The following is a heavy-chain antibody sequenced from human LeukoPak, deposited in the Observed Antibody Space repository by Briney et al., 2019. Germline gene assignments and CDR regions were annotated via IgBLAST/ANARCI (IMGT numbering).Heavy chain of an antibody. CDR3: AKLYGSGSDGDY. CDR2: ISGSGGST. Sequence: PGGSLRLSCAASGFTFSGYAMSWVRQAPGKGLEWVSAISGSGGSTYYADSVKGRFTISRDNSKNTLYLQMNSLRAEDTAVYYCAKLYGSGSDGDYWGQGTLVTVSS. V-gene: IGHV3-23*01. D-gene: IGHD3-10*01. CDR1: GFTFSGYA. J-gene: IGHJ4*02.